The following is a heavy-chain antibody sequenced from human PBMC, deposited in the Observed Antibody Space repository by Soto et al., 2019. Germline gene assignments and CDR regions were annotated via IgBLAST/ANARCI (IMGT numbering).Heavy chain of an antibody. CDR1: GFTFTSSA. CDR2: IVVGSGNT. CDR3: AREYNDSSGYLFYGMDV. V-gene: IGHV1-58*01. Sequence: SVKVSCKASGFTFTSSAVQWVRQARGQRLEWIGWIVVGSGNTNYAQKFQERVTITRDMSTSTSYMELSSLRSEDTAVYYCAREYNDSSGYLFYGMDVWGQGTTVTVSS. D-gene: IGHD3-22*01. J-gene: IGHJ6*02.